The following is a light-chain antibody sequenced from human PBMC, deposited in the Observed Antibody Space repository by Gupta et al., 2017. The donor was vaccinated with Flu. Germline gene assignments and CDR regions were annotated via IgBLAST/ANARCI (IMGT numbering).Light chain of an antibody. J-gene: IGLJ2*01. CDR3: WQSYSDARV. CDR1: TGDGISGNY. V-gene: IGLV7-46*01. CDR2: DNS. Sequence: LTSGASTGDGISGNYAYWHQHKPGQAPRAFIYDNSSQQSWTPDRFSGSSNGDKAALTIAGAQAEDEDEYYCWQSYSDARVFGGGTKLTVL.